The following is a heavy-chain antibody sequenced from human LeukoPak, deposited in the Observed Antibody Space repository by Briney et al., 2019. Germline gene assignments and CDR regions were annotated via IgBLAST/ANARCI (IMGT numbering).Heavy chain of an antibody. CDR3: AKDALDIVVVPAAINYYYYYMDV. CDR2: ISWDGGST. CDR1: GFTFDDYA. D-gene: IGHD2-2*02. Sequence: GGSLRLSCAASGFTFDDYAMHWVRQAPGKGLEWVSLISWDGGSTSYADSVKGRFTISRDNSKNSLYLQMNSLRAEDTALYYCAKDALDIVVVPAAINYYYYYMDVWGKGTTVTVSS. J-gene: IGHJ6*03. V-gene: IGHV3-43D*04.